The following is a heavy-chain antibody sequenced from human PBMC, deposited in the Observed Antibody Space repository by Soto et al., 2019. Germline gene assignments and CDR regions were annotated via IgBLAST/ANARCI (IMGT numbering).Heavy chain of an antibody. CDR1: GASISSSY. Sequence: QVQLQESGPGLVKPSETLSLTCTVSGASISSSYWSWIRQPPGKGLEWIGYIYNSGSTTYNPSLKSRVTISVDTSKNQCSLTLSSVTAADTAVYYCARRYSYGHFDYRGQGTLVTVSS. CDR2: IYNSGST. V-gene: IGHV4-59*08. CDR3: ARRYSYGHFDY. J-gene: IGHJ4*02. D-gene: IGHD5-18*01.